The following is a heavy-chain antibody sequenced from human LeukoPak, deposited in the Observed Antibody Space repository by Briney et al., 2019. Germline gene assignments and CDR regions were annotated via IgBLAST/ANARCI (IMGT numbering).Heavy chain of an antibody. V-gene: IGHV1-2*02. CDR2: INPNSGGT. D-gene: IGHD3-22*01. CDR1: GYTLTELS. J-gene: IGHJ4*02. CDR3: ARVWYYDSSGYYPH. Sequence: ASVKVSCKVSGYTLTELSMHWVRQAPGKGLEWMGWINPNSGGTNYAQKFQGRVTMTRDTSISTAYMELSRLRSDDTAVYYCARVWYYDSSGYYPHWGQGTLVTVSS.